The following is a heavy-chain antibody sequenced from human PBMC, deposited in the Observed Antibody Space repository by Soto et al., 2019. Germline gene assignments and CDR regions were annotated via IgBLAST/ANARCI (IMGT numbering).Heavy chain of an antibody. J-gene: IGHJ4*02. CDR2: IIPIFGTT. V-gene: IGHV1-69*01. CDR1: GGTFSSFA. CDR3: ARERDHTYDY. Sequence: QVQLVQSGAEVKKPGSSVKGSCKASGGTFSSFAISWVRQAPGQGLAWMGGIIPIFGTTNYAQQFQGRVTIPADESTSTAYMEVTTLRSEVTAVYYCARERDHTYDYWGQGTLVTVSS.